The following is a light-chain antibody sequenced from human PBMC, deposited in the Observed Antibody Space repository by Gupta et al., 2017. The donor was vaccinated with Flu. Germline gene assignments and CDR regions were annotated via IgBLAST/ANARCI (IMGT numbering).Light chain of an antibody. CDR2: YSD. J-gene: IGLJ3*02. CDR1: SSNIRNNA. Sequence: SSSNIRNNAVNWYQQLPGKAPKLLIYYSDLLASGVSDRFSGSKSGTSASLAISGLQSEDEGDYYCLAWDDSLNVWVFGGGTRLTVL. CDR3: LAWDDSLNVWV. V-gene: IGLV1-36*01.